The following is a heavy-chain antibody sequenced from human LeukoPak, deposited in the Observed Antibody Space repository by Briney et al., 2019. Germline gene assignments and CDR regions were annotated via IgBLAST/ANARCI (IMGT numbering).Heavy chain of an antibody. CDR2: ISWNSGSI. CDR3: AKDIGAVAGSDFDY. J-gene: IGHJ4*02. Sequence: GRSLRLSCAASGFTFDDYAMHWVRQAPEKGLEWVSGISWNSGSIGYADSVKGRFTISRDNAKNSLYLQMNSLRAEDTALYYCAKDIGAVAGSDFDYWGQGTLVTVSS. D-gene: IGHD6-19*01. V-gene: IGHV3-9*01. CDR1: GFTFDDYA.